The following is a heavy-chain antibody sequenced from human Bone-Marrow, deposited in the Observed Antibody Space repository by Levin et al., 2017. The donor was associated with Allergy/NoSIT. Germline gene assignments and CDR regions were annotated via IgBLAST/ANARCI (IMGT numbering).Heavy chain of an antibody. CDR2: ISYDGSNK. CDR1: GFTFRSYA. D-gene: IGHD5-24*01. J-gene: IGHJ4*02. CDR3: ARDDGYNYNYFDY. V-gene: IGHV3-30*04. Sequence: LSLPCAASGFTFRSYAMNWVRQAPGKGLEWVAVISYDGSNKNYADSVKGRFTISRDNSKNTLYLQMNSLRVEDTAVYYCARDDGYNYNYFDYWGQGTLVTVSS.